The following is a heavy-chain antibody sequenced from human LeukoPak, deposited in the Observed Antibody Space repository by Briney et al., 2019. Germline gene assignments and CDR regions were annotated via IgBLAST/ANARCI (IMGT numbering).Heavy chain of an antibody. J-gene: IGHJ4*02. V-gene: IGHV1-2*02. Sequence: ASVKVSCKASGYTFTSYYMHWVRQAPGQGLEWMGWINPNSGGTNYAQKFQGRATMTRDTSISTAYMELSRLRSDDTAVYYCARGRQTTTVTLNYWGQGTLVTVPS. CDR1: GYTFTSYY. CDR3: ARGRQTTTVTLNY. CDR2: INPNSGGT. D-gene: IGHD4-17*01.